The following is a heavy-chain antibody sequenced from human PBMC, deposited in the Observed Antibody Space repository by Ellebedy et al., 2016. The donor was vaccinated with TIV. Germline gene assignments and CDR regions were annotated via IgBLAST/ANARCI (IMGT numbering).Heavy chain of an antibody. J-gene: IGHJ5*02. CDR1: GGSISSYY. D-gene: IGHD5-12*01. Sequence: MPSETLSLTCTVSGGSISSYYWSWIRPPPGKGLEWIGYFSYSGSTNYNPSLKSRVTISVDTSKNQFSLNLSSVTAADTAVYYCARGYSGYDSYNRFDPWGQGTLVTVSS. V-gene: IGHV4-59*01. CDR3: ARGYSGYDSYNRFDP. CDR2: FSYSGST.